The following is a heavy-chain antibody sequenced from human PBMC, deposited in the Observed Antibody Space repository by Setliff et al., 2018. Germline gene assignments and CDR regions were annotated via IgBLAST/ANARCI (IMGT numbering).Heavy chain of an antibody. J-gene: IGHJ4*02. D-gene: IGHD6-19*01. V-gene: IGHV4-31*02. CDR3: ARGRAGHSGH. CDR2: IYYSGSTS. Sequence: SETLSLTCTVSGGSISSGGYYWSWIRQHPGKGLEWIGYIYYSGSTSYYNPSLKSRVTISVDTYKNQFSLKLSSVTAADTAGYYCARGRAGHSGHWGQGTLVTVSS. CDR1: GGSISSGGYY.